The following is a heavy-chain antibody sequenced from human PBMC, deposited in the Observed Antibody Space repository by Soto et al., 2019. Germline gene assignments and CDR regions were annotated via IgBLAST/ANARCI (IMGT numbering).Heavy chain of an antibody. J-gene: IGHJ6*02. V-gene: IGHV1-18*01. CDR2: ISTYTGNT. Sequence: QVHLVQSGAEVKKPGASVKVSCKASGYTFTNYDINWVRQAPGQGLEWMGWISTYTGNTNYAHKLQGRVTMTTDTSTSTAYMELRSLRSDDTAVYYCARGYYYGSGRPTPGGMDVWGQGTTVTVSS. CDR1: GYTFTNYD. CDR3: ARGYYYGSGRPTPGGMDV. D-gene: IGHD3-10*01.